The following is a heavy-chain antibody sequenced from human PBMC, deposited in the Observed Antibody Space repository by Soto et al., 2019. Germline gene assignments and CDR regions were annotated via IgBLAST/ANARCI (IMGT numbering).Heavy chain of an antibody. D-gene: IGHD5-18*01. Sequence: PSETLSLTCTVSGGSISNAAYSWSWIRQPPGKGLEWIGYIYPSGMPFYNPSLRSRVTISIDRSNDQFSLNLKSVTAADTAVYYCARERGGYGLFDSWGQGTLVTVPS. V-gene: IGHV4-30-2*01. CDR3: ARERGGYGLFDS. J-gene: IGHJ4*02. CDR1: GGSISNAAYS. CDR2: IYPSGMP.